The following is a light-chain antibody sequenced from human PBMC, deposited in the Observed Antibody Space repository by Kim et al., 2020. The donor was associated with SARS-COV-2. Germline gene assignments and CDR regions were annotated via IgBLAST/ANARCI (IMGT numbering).Light chain of an antibody. CDR2: GAS. CDR1: QSVTSDY. J-gene: IGKJ4*01. V-gene: IGKV3-20*01. CDR3: QQYGGSPFT. Sequence: EIVLTQSPGTLSLSTGERATLSCRASQSVTSDYLAWYQQKPGQAPRLLIYGASNRASGIPDRFSGSGSGTDFTLTISRLEPEDFALYYCQQYGGSPFTFGGGTKVDIK.